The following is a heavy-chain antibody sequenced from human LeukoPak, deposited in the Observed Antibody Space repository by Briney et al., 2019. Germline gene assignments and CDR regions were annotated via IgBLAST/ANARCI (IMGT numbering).Heavy chain of an antibody. CDR1: GDSIRSYF. D-gene: IGHD6-19*01. Sequence: SETLSLTCTVSGDSIRSYFWSWIRQPPGKGLEWIGYIYYSGSTNYNPSLKSRVTISVDTSKNQFSLKLSSVTAADTAVYYCARGVTGGWYGDFQHWGQGTLVTVSS. CDR3: ARGVTGGWYGDFQH. J-gene: IGHJ1*01. V-gene: IGHV4-59*01. CDR2: IYYSGST.